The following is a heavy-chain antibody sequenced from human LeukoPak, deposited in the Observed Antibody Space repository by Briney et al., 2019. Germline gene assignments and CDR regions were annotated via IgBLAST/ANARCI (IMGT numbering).Heavy chain of an antibody. Sequence: SETLSLTCPVSGGSVSSSRYYWGWIRQPPGKGLEWIGSIYYTGSTYYKPSLKSRVTISVDASKNQISLKLSSVTAADTAVYYCARHMPYAGICLDYWGQGTLVTVSS. CDR1: GGSVSSSRYY. CDR3: ARHMPYAGICLDY. V-gene: IGHV4-39*01. D-gene: IGHD4-23*01. CDR2: IYYTGST. J-gene: IGHJ4*02.